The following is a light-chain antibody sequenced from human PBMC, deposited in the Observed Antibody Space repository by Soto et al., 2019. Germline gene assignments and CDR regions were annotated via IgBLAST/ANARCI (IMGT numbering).Light chain of an antibody. CDR1: NSNIGRDF. Sequence: QAVVTQPPSASGTPGQRVTISCSGSNSNIGRDFVSWYQQLPGAAPKLLIYSTDQRPSGVPARFSGSKSGTSASLAISGLRSGDEADYYCAVWDNSLSGWLFGGGTKVTVL. CDR2: STD. V-gene: IGLV1-47*02. CDR3: AVWDNSLSGWL. J-gene: IGLJ3*02.